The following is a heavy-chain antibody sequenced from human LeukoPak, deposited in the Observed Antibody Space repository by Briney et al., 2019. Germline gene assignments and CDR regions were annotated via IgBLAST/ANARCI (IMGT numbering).Heavy chain of an antibody. V-gene: IGHV3-74*01. Sequence: GGSLRLSCAASGFTVSSSWMHWVRQAPGKGLVWVSRISSDGSTTNYADSVKGRFTISRDNAKNSLYLQMNSLRAEDTAVYYCARERYYDILTGWYYFDYWGQGTLVTVSS. CDR3: ARERYYDILTGWYYFDY. CDR2: ISSDGSTT. D-gene: IGHD3-9*01. CDR1: GFTVSSSW. J-gene: IGHJ4*02.